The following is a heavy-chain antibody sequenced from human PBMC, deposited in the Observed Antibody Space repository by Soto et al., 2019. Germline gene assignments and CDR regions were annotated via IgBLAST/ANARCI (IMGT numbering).Heavy chain of an antibody. CDR2: IYHVGFT. V-gene: IGHV4-4*02. Sequence: QVHLQESGPGLVKPSGTLSLTCGVSGASVSSSHWWTWVRQPPGKGLEWIGEIYHVGFTSYNPSLKSRVIMSMGQSRNQFSLEMSSVTAADTAVYYCARVRPPTSTGPAAVLYYFDYWGQGSLVTVSS. CDR3: ARVRPPTSTGPAAVLYYFDY. D-gene: IGHD2-2*01. CDR1: GASVSSSHW. J-gene: IGHJ4*02.